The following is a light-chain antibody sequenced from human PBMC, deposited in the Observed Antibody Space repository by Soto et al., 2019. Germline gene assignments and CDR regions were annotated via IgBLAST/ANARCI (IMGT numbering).Light chain of an antibody. CDR2: AAS. V-gene: IGKV1-39*01. CDR3: XQSYSTPPYT. Sequence: DIQMTQSPSSLSASVGDRVTITCRASQTIGIYLNWYQQKPKTAPKLLIYAASILQRGVPSRFSGSGSGTDFTLTISTLQPEDVXIYYCXQSYSTPPYTFGQGTKMEIK. J-gene: IGKJ2*01. CDR1: QTIGIY.